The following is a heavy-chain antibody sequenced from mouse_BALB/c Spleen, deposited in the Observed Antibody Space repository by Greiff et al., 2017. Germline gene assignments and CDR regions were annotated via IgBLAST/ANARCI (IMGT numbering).Heavy chain of an antibody. CDR3: ARSETGSSYPYYFDY. V-gene: IGHV1S126*01. CDR2: IDPSDSET. CDR1: GYSFTSYW. D-gene: IGHD1-1*01. Sequence: VQLQQSGPQLVRPGASVKISCKASGYSFTSYWMHWVKQRPGQGLEWIGMIDPSDSETRLNQKFKDKATLTVDKSSSTAYMQLSSPTSEDSAVYYCARSETGSSYPYYFDYWGQGTTLTVSS. J-gene: IGHJ2*01.